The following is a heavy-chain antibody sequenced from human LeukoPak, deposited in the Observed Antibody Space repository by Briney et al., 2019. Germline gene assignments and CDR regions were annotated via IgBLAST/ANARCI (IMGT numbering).Heavy chain of an antibody. CDR2: MNPNSGNT. CDR3: ARAPRYCSGGSCYFLY. D-gene: IGHD2-15*01. Sequence: ASVKVSCKASGYTFTSYDINWVRQATGQGLEWMGWMNPNSGNTGYAQKFQGRVTITRNTSISTAYMELSSLRSEDTAVYYCARAPRYCSGGSCYFLYWGQGTLVTVSS. CDR1: GYTFTSYD. J-gene: IGHJ4*02. V-gene: IGHV1-8*03.